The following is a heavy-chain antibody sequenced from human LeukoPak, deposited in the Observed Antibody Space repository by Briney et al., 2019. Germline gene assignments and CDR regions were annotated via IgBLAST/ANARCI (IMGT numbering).Heavy chain of an antibody. CDR1: GYSISSGYY. Sequence: SETLSLTCAVSGYSISSGYYWGWIRQPPGKGLEWIGSIYHRGSTYYNPSLKSRVTISVDTSKNQFSLKLSSVTAADTAVYYCARNSGSYDVDYWGQGTLVTVSS. CDR3: ARNSGSYDVDY. V-gene: IGHV4-38-2*01. CDR2: IYHRGST. J-gene: IGHJ4*02. D-gene: IGHD1-26*01.